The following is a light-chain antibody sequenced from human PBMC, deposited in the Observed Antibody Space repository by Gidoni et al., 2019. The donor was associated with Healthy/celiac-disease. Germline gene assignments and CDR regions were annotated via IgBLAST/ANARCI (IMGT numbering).Light chain of an antibody. CDR2: AAS. J-gene: IGKJ1*01. CDR1: QSISSY. CDR3: QQCYSTPPWT. Sequence: DIQMTQSRPSLSASVGDRVTIPCRASQSISSYATWYQQKPGKATKLLIYAASSLPSGVPSRFSGSGSGTDFTLTISLLQPEDFATYYCQQCYSTPPWTFGQGTKVEIK. V-gene: IGKV1-39*01.